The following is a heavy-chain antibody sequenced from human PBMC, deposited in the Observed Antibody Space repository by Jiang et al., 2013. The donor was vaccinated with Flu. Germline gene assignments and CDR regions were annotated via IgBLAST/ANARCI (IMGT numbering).Heavy chain of an antibody. CDR3: ARASMVRGGDYYYYYMDV. Sequence: GAEVKKPGSSVKVSCKASGGTFSSYAISWVRQAPGQGLEWMGGIIPIFGTANYAQKFQGRVTITADESTSTAYMELSSLRSEDTAVYYCARASMVRGGDYYYYYMDVWGKGTTVTVSS. J-gene: IGHJ6*03. D-gene: IGHD3-10*01. CDR2: IIPIFGTA. CDR1: GGTFSSYA. V-gene: IGHV1-69*01.